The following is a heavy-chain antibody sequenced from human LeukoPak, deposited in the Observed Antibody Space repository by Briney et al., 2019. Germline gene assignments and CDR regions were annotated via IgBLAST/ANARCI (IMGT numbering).Heavy chain of an antibody. CDR1: GFTFSSSW. CDR2: INQDGGEK. J-gene: IGHJ3*02. Sequence: GGSLRLSCAASGFTFSSSWMTWVRQAPGKGLEWVASINQDGGEKHYVDSVKGRSTISRDNAKNSLYLQMNSLRAEDTAVYYCAREPGIGYAFDIWGQGTMVTVSS. D-gene: IGHD3-10*01. V-gene: IGHV3-7*01. CDR3: AREPGIGYAFDI.